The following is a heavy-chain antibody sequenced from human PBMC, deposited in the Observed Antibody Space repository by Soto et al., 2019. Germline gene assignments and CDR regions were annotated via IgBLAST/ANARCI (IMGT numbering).Heavy chain of an antibody. CDR3: AGGYRFVDY. CDR2: ISYDGSNK. CDR1: GFSFNNYG. V-gene: IGHV3-30*03. D-gene: IGHD5-18*01. J-gene: IGHJ4*02. Sequence: QVQLVESGGGVVQPGRSLRLSCAASGFSFNNYGMHWVRQAPGKGLEWVAVISYDGSNKYYADSLVGRFTISRDNSKNTVYLQVNSLRVEDTAVYYCAGGYRFVDYWGQGTLVIVSS.